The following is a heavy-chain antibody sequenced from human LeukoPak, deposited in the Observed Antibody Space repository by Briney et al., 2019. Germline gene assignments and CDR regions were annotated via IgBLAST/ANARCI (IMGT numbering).Heavy chain of an antibody. CDR2: ISSSSSYI. CDR1: GFTFSSYS. Sequence: MAGGSLRLSCAASGFTFSSYSMNWVRQAPGKGLEWVSSISSSSSYIYYADSVKGRFTISRDNAKNSLYLQMNSLRAEDTAVYYCARDLVVGAQGYSGHGKLVTVSS. J-gene: IGHJ4*01. CDR3: ARDLVVGAQGY. V-gene: IGHV3-21*01. D-gene: IGHD1-26*01.